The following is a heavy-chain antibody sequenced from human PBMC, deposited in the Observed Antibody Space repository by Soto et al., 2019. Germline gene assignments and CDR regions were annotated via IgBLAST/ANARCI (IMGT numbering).Heavy chain of an antibody. Sequence: QVQLVESGGGVVQPGRSLRLSCAASGFTFSTYGMHWVSQAPGKGLGWLAVISYDGSNKCYANSEKGRFNISRDNSENTLYLKMNSLRDEDTAVYYCAKGHRDDLVGATTGGWYFDLWGLGTLVTVSS. CDR3: AKGHRDDLVGATTGGWYFDL. D-gene: IGHD1-26*01. J-gene: IGHJ2*01. CDR2: ISYDGSNK. CDR1: GFTFSTYG. V-gene: IGHV3-30*18.